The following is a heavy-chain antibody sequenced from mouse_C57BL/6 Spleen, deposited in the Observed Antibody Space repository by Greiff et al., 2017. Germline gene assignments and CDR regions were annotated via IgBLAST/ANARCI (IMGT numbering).Heavy chain of an antibody. CDR1: GYTFTDYY. D-gene: IGHD4-1*01. V-gene: IGHV1-76*01. CDR3: ARRGWDEAWFAY. Sequence: QVHVKQSGAELVRPGASVKLSCKASGYTFTDYYINWVKQRPGQGLEWIARIYPGSGNTYYNEKFKGKATLTAEKSSSTAYMQLSSLTSEDSAVYFCARRGWDEAWFAYWGQGTLVTVSA. J-gene: IGHJ3*01. CDR2: IYPGSGNT.